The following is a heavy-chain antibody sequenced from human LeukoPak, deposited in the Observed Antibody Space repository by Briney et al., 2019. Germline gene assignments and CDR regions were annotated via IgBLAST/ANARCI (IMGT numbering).Heavy chain of an antibody. CDR1: GVSFDDYY. CDR3: TRMTTGHDY. D-gene: IGHD4-17*01. V-gene: IGHV4-34*01. Sequence: SETLSLTCGVSGVSFDDYYWSWVRQTPGKGLEWLGEINHSGYTNDSPSLKSRVTLSIDTSRKPFSLNLRSVTVADAGIYYCTRMTTGHDYWGQGTLVTVSS. J-gene: IGHJ4*02. CDR2: INHSGYT.